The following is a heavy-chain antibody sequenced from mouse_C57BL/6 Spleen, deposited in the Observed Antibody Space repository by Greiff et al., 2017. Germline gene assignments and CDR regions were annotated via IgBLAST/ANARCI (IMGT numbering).Heavy chain of an antibody. CDR1: GYAFSSSW. CDR3: ARAYGSSPYFDY. Sequence: VKLVESGPELVKPGASVKISCKASGYAFSSSWMNWVKQRPGKGLEWIGRIYPGDGDTNYNGKFKGKATLTADKSSITAYMQLSSLTSEDSAVYFCARAYGSSPYFDYWGQGTTLTVSS. D-gene: IGHD1-1*01. V-gene: IGHV1-82*01. CDR2: IYPGDGDT. J-gene: IGHJ2*01.